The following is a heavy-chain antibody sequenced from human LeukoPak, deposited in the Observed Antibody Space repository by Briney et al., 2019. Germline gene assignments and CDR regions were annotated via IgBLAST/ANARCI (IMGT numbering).Heavy chain of an antibody. CDR3: ATMGGSDY. J-gene: IGHJ4*02. D-gene: IGHD3-16*01. Sequence: GGSLRLSCAASGFTFSSSAMGWVRQAPGKGLEWVSSITGSGDYTYYVDSVKGRFTISRDNSKNTLYLQMNSLRADDTAVYYCATMGGSDYWGQGTLVTVSS. V-gene: IGHV3-23*01. CDR1: GFTFSSSA. CDR2: ITGSGDYT.